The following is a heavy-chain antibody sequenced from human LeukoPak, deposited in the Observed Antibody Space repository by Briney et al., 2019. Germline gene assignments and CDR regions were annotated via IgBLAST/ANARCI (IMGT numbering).Heavy chain of an antibody. V-gene: IGHV1-69*13. J-gene: IGHJ4*02. CDR1: GGTFSTYG. CDR2: IIPIFGTA. Sequence: ASVKLSCKASGGTFSTYGISWVRQAPGQGLEWMGGIIPIFGTANYAQKFQGRVTITADESTNTAYMDLSSLRSEDTAVYYCARVKPDYYDSSGYPPLGYWGQGTLVTVSS. D-gene: IGHD3-22*01. CDR3: ARVKPDYYDSSGYPPLGY.